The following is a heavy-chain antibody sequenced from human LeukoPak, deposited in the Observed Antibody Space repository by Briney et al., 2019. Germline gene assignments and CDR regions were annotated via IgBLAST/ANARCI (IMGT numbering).Heavy chain of an antibody. Sequence: PSETLSLTRTVSGGPISTYHWNWIRKSPEKGLEWIGYMQSTGNSNYNPSLKSRVTMSVDMSRNQIVLNLSSVTPADTAVYFCARDKQHSYGRYFDHWGQGILVTVSS. CDR3: ARDKQHSYGRYFDH. V-gene: IGHV4-59*01. D-gene: IGHD5-18*01. CDR1: GGPISTYH. CDR2: MQSTGNS. J-gene: IGHJ4*02.